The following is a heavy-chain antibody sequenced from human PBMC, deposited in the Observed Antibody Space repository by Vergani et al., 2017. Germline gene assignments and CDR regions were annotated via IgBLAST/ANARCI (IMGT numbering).Heavy chain of an antibody. CDR1: GYSISRGFY. J-gene: IGHJ5*01. CDR3: VVIMVRSPRPDNWFDS. CDR2: MFHTGEA. V-gene: IGHV4-38-2*02. D-gene: IGHD3-10*01. Sequence: QIQLQESGPGLVKPSETLSLTCSVSGYSISRGFYWAWIRQTPEKGLEWIGGMFHTGEASNSPSLQSRVAFSMDTSKNQFSLQLTSVTAADTAVYFCVVIMVRSPRPDNWFDSWGGGTLVTVSS.